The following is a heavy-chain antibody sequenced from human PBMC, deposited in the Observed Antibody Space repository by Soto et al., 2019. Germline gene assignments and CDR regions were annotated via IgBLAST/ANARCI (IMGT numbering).Heavy chain of an antibody. Sequence: QVQLVQSGAEVKKPGASVKVSCKASGYTFTSYYMNWVRLAPGQGLEWMGIINPDGGGTSYTQQFPGRVIMTRDTSTSTVYLEMSSLSSEDTAVYYCAVGGNYLGMDVWGQGTTVTVSS. CDR2: INPDGGGT. CDR1: GYTFTSYY. CDR3: AVGGNYLGMDV. J-gene: IGHJ6*02. V-gene: IGHV1-46*01.